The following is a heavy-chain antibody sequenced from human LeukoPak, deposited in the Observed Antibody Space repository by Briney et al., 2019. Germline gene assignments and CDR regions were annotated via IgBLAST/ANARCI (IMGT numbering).Heavy chain of an antibody. J-gene: IGHJ1*01. D-gene: IGHD2-21*01. V-gene: IGHV3-7*01. CDR3: AIIGTPGETEYYRL. CDR2: IRYDAGTR. Sequence: PGGSLRLSCAASGFTISSFWVSWVRQAPGKGPEWLATIRYDAGTRYYADSMRGRFTISRDNAQNSLYLQINSLRAEDTAIYYCAIIGTPGETEYYRLWGQGTRVTVSS. CDR1: GFTISSFW.